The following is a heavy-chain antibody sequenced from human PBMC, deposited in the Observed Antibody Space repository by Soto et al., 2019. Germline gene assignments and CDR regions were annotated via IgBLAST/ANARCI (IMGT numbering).Heavy chain of an antibody. D-gene: IGHD5-12*01. J-gene: IGHJ5*02. V-gene: IGHV4-34*01. CDR2: INHSGST. CDR3: ARDGYDPRPFDP. CDR1: GGSFSGYY. Sequence: PSETLSPTCAVYGGSFSGYYWSWVRQPPRKGLEWIGEINHSGSTNYKPSLKIRVTISVDTSKTQFSLKLSSVTAAATSLYYSARDGYDPRPFDPWGQGTLVTVSS.